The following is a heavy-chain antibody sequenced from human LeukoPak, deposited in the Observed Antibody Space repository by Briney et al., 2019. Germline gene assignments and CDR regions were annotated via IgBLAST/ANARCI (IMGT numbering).Heavy chain of an antibody. D-gene: IGHD3-10*01. Sequence: FGPTLVKPTQTLTLTCSFSGFSLSTSGVGVGWIRQPPGKALEWLALIYWDDDKRYSPSLKSRLTITKNTSKNQVVLTMTNMDPVDTAAYYCAHRQTELRWFGEYTFDYWGQGTLVTVSS. CDR3: AHRQTELRWFGEYTFDY. CDR1: GFSLSTSGVG. J-gene: IGHJ4*02. CDR2: IYWDDDK. V-gene: IGHV2-5*02.